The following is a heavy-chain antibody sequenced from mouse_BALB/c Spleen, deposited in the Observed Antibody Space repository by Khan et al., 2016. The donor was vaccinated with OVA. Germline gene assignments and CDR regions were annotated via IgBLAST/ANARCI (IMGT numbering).Heavy chain of an antibody. J-gene: IGHJ3*01. CDR2: ISTYYGDA. CDR3: ARGAGGDRFLY. D-gene: IGHD3-2*01. V-gene: IGHV1S137*01. Sequence: QVQLKQSGAELVRPGVSVKISCKGSGYTFTDFSMHWVKQRHAMSLEWIGVISTYYGDADYNQKFKDKATMTVDKSSNTAYMDLARLTSEDSAIFYCARGAGGDRFLYWGQGTLVNVSA. CDR1: GYTFTDFS.